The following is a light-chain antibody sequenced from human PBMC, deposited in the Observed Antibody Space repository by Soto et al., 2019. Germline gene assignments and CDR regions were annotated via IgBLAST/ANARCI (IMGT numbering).Light chain of an antibody. J-gene: IGKJ1*01. Sequence: EIVMTQSPATLSVSPGERATLSCRASQSVSSNLAWYQQKPGQAPRLLIYGASTRATGIPARFSGSGSGTEFTLTISSLQSEDFAVYYCQKYNNWPQTCGQGTKVDIK. CDR2: GAS. V-gene: IGKV3-15*01. CDR1: QSVSSN. CDR3: QKYNNWPQT.